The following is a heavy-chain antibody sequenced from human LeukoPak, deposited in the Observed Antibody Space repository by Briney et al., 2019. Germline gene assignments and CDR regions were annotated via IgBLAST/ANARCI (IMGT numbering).Heavy chain of an antibody. V-gene: IGHV1-24*01. D-gene: IGHD2-21*01. CDR1: GYTLTELS. CDR2: FDPEDGET. CDR3: ATVILGSSDYYYYGMDV. J-gene: IGHJ6*02. Sequence: GASVKVSCKVSGYTLTELSMHWVRQAPGKGLEWMGGFDPEDGETIYAQKFQGRVTMTEDTSTDTAYMELSSLRSEDTAVYYCATVILGSSDYYYYGMDVWGQGTTVTVSS.